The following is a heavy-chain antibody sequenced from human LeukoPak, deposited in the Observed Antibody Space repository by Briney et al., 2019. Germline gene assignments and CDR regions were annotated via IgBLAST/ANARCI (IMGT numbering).Heavy chain of an antibody. Sequence: ASVKVSCKASGYTFTSYGISWVRQAPGQGLEWMGWISAYNGNTNYAQKLQGRVTMTTDTSTGTAYMELRSLRSDDTAVYYCARDLSQYCSGGSCYYMVYWGQGTLVTVSS. V-gene: IGHV1-18*04. J-gene: IGHJ4*02. CDR1: GYTFTSYG. CDR3: ARDLSQYCSGGSCYYMVY. CDR2: ISAYNGNT. D-gene: IGHD2-15*01.